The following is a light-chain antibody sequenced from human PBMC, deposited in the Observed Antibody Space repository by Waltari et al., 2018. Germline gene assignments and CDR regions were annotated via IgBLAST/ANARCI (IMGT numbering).Light chain of an antibody. CDR2: GNT. CDR1: SSNSGAGYD. J-gene: IGLJ2*01. Sequence: QSVLTQPASVSGAPRQRVTISCPGSSSNSGAGYDVHWYQQLPGEAPNLLIYGNTNRPSGVPDRVSGSKSGTSASLAITGLRADDEADYYCQSYDSSLGGSVFGGGTKLTVL. V-gene: IGLV1-40*01. CDR3: QSYDSSLGGSV.